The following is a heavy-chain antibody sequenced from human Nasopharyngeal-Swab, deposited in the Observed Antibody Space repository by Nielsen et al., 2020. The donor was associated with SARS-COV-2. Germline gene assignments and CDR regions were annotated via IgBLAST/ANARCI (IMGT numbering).Heavy chain of an antibody. J-gene: IGHJ4*02. CDR2: ISSSSAYI. D-gene: IGHD3-10*01. Sequence: GSLRLSCAASGFTFNTYSMNWVRQAPGKGLEWVSSISSSSAYIYYADSVKGRFTISRDNAKNSLYLQMNSLRAEDTAVYYCAKDYYGSGGAYYFDYWGQGTLVTVSS. V-gene: IGHV3-21*01. CDR1: GFTFNTYS. CDR3: AKDYYGSGGAYYFDY.